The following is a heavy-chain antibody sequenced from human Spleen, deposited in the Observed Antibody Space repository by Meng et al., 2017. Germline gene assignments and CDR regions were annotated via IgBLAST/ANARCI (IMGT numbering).Heavy chain of an antibody. J-gene: IGHJ5*02. Sequence: APGPRPATRTATRALTCVVYGDSTRSLESWSWVREPPGRGLKWIGTIYHAAHNNYIPSLMSTVTIAIDRSKNQFSLKLSSVNAAETAVYCCASWIYSCCDPWGQGTLVTVSS. CDR3: ASWIYSCCDP. CDR2: IYHAAHN. V-gene: IGHV4/OR15-8*02. CDR1: GDSTRSLES. D-gene: IGHD2-2*03.